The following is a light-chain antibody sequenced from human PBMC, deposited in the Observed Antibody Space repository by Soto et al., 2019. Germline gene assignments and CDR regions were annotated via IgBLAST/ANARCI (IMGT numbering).Light chain of an antibody. CDR2: DVS. V-gene: IGKV1-33*01. J-gene: IGKJ4*01. CDR1: QDITHY. Sequence: DVQMTQSPSSLFASVGDRVTITCQASQDITHYLNWYQQKPGKTHKLLIYDVSSLETAIPSPFGGHGSGTDFVFAIKGLQAEDTVRYLCQDYHNVAPSFGGGTRV. CDR3: QDYHNVAPS.